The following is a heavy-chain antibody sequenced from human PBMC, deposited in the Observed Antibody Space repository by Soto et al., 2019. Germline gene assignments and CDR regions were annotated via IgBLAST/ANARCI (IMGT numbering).Heavy chain of an antibody. CDR3: AAVASCHGATCYSGHNWFDP. V-gene: IGHV1-24*01. Sequence: QVQLIQSGAEVKRPGASVKVSCKVSGYTLAEVSIHWVRQAPGKGLEWMGGFDPEHDETLFAQSFQGRVTMTEDSSADTAYMELNSLRSEDTAVYYCAAVASCHGATCYSGHNWFDPWGQGTLVTVSS. D-gene: IGHD2-15*01. CDR2: FDPEHDET. CDR1: GYTLAEVS. J-gene: IGHJ5*02.